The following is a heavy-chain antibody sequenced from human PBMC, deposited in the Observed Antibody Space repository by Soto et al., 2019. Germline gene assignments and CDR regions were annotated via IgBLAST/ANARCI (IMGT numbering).Heavy chain of an antibody. CDR1: GYTFTSFY. J-gene: IGHJ4*02. CDR2: INPNGGST. CDR3: ARGLTSGDY. Sequence: QVQLVQSGAEVKNPGASVKVSCKASGYTFTSFYIHWVRQAPGQGLEWMSIINPNGGSTNYAQNRQGRVTLTRDTSTNTVYMELSSRRSEDTAVYYCARGLTSGDYWGQGTLVTVSS. V-gene: IGHV1-46*01.